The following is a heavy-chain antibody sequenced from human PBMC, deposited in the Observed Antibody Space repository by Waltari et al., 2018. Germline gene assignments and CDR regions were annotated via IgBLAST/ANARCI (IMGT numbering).Heavy chain of an antibody. J-gene: IGHJ4*02. CDR1: GYTFTSYY. CDR2: IKPSGGST. Sequence: QVQLVQSGAEVKKPGASVKVSCKASGYTFTSYYMHWVRQAPGQGLEWMGIIKPSGGSTSYAQKVQGRVTMTRDTSTSTVYMELSSLRSEDMAVYYCARDRAGGESFDYWGQGTLVTVSS. CDR3: ARDRAGGESFDY. V-gene: IGHV1-46*01. D-gene: IGHD3-16*01.